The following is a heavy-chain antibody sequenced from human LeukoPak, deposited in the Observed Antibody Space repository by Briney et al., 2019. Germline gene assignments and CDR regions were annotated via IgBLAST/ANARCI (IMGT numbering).Heavy chain of an antibody. J-gene: IGHJ3*02. CDR1: GGSISSGGYS. V-gene: IGHV4-30-2*01. CDR2: IYHSGST. D-gene: IGHD3-16*01. CDR3: ARVSEYYLNAFDI. Sequence: PSETLSLTCAVSGGSISSGGYSWSWIRQPPGKGLEWIGCIYHSGSTYYNPSLKSRVTISVDRSKNQFSLKLSSVTAADTAVYYCARVSEYYLNAFDIWGQGTMVTVSS.